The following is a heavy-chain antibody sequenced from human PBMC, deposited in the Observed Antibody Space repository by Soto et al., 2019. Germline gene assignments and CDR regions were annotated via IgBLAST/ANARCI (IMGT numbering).Heavy chain of an antibody. CDR1: GFTFSSYS. Sequence: EVQLVESGGGLVQPGGSLRLSCAASGFTFSSYSVNWVRQAPGKGLEWVSYISSSSSTIYYADSVKGRFTISRDNAKNSLYLQMNSLRDEDTAVYYCARLWKNYARIFDIWGQGTMVTVSS. V-gene: IGHV3-48*02. J-gene: IGHJ3*02. D-gene: IGHD1-7*01. CDR2: ISSSSSTI. CDR3: ARLWKNYARIFDI.